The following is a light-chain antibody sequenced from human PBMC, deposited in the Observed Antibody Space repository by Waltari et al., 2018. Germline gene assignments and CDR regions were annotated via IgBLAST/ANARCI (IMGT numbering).Light chain of an antibody. CDR1: QSISSD. CDR3: QQSYSTPLT. J-gene: IGKJ4*01. V-gene: IGKV1-39*01. CDR2: AAS. Sequence: DIQMTQSPSSLSASVGDRVTITCRASQSISSDLNWYQQKPGKAPKLLIYAASSLQSGVPSRFSVSGSGTDFTLTITSLPPEDFATYYCQQSYSTPLTFGGGTKVEIK.